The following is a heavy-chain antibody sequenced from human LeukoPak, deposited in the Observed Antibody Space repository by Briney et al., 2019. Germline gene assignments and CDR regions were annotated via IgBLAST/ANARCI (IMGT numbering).Heavy chain of an antibody. D-gene: IGHD6-13*01. Sequence: GGSLRLSCAASGFTVSSSYMSWVRQAPGKGLEWVSVIYSGGNTYYADSVKGRFTISRDNSVNTLYLQMNSLRTEDTAMYYCARAFATAAGFFDTWGRGTLVTVSS. CDR3: ARAFATAAGFFDT. CDR1: GFTVSSSY. V-gene: IGHV3-66*02. CDR2: IYSGGNT. J-gene: IGHJ4*02.